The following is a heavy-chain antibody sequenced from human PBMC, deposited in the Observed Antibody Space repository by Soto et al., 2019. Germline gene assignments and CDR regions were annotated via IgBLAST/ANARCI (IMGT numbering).Heavy chain of an antibody. Sequence: SETLSLTCAVYGGSFSGYYWSWIRQPPGKGLEWIGEINHSGSTTYNPSLESRLTISVDKSKNQFSLKLTSVTAADTAVYYCARARATIAAAAIFDCWGQGTLVTVSS. J-gene: IGHJ4*02. D-gene: IGHD6-13*01. CDR1: GGSFSGYY. V-gene: IGHV4-34*01. CDR3: ARARATIAAAAIFDC. CDR2: INHSGST.